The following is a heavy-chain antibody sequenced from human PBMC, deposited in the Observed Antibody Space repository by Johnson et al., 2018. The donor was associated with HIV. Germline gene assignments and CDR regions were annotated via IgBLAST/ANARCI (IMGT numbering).Heavy chain of an antibody. CDR1: GFTVSSYG. CDR2: IWYDGINK. D-gene: IGHD1-1*01. J-gene: IGHJ3*02. Sequence: QVQLVESGGGLVQPGGSLRLSCAASGFTVSSYGMHWVRQAPGKGLEWVAVIWYDGINKYYAESVKGRFTISRDISKDTLYLQMNSLRAEDTAMYYCARPLDWKDLSDALDIWGQGTMVSVSS. CDR3: ARPLDWKDLSDALDI. V-gene: IGHV3-33*08.